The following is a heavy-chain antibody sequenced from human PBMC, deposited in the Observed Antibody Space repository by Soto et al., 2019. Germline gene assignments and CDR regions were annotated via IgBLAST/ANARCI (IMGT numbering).Heavy chain of an antibody. V-gene: IGHV1-3*01. J-gene: IGHJ6*02. CDR1: GYTFTGYA. CDR2: INAGNGNT. D-gene: IGHD4-4*01. CDR3: ASSYSNYALIDYYYYGMDV. Sequence: GASVKVSCKGSGYTFTGYAMDWVRQAPGQRLEWMGWINAGNGNTKYSQKFQGRVTITRDTSASTAYMELSSLRSEDTAVYYCASSYSNYALIDYYYYGMDVWGQGTTVTVSS.